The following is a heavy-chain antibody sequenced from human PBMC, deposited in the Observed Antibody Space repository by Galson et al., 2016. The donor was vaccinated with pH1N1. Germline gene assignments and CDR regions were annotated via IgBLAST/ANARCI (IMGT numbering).Heavy chain of an antibody. CDR2: IGSSGNV. CDR3: AREWGMGAAGPLDA. D-gene: IGHD6-13*01. CDR1: GFTLSDYY. J-gene: IGHJ5*02. V-gene: IGHV3-11*01. Sequence: SLRLSCAASGFTLSDYYMNWIRETPERGLEWLSSIGSSGNVAYADSVKGRFTISRDDAQNSLLMQMDSLRVDDTALYYCAREWGMGAAGPLDAWGQGALVIGSS.